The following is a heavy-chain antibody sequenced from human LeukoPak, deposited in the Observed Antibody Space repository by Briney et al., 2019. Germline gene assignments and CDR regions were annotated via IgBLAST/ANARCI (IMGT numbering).Heavy chain of an antibody. V-gene: IGHV3-33*01. J-gene: IGHJ4*02. CDR3: ARGWGLTAIEIDY. CDR1: GFIFSTYG. D-gene: IGHD2-21*02. CDR2: IWYDGSNK. Sequence: GGSLRLSCATSGFIFSTYGMHWVRQAPGKGLEWVAVIWYDGSNKYYGDSVKGRFTISRDNSKNTLYLQMNSLRAEDTAVYYCARGWGLTAIEIDYWGQGTLVTVS.